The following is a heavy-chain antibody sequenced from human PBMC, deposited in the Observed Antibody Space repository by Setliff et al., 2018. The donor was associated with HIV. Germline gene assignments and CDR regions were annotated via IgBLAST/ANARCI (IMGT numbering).Heavy chain of an antibody. CDR1: GGSTSTSGYY. V-gene: IGHV4-39*01. J-gene: IGHJ4*02. CDR3: ARSPSYRSSWEYYFDY. CDR2: IYSSGST. Sequence: SETLSLTCTVSGGSTSTSGYYWGWIRQPPGKGREWIGSIYSSGSTYYNPSLKSRVTISVDTSKNQFSLKLSSVTAADAAVYYCARSPSYRSSWEYYFDYWGQGILVTVSS. D-gene: IGHD6-13*01.